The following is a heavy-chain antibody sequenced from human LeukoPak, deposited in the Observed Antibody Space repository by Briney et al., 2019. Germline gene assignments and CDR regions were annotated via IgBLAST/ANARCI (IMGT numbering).Heavy chain of an antibody. J-gene: IGHJ4*02. CDR3: ARLPRGYYGDYQIDY. D-gene: IGHD4-17*01. CDR1: GGSISSYY. Sequence: PSETMSLTSTVSGGSISSYYWSWIRQLPGKGLEWIGYIYYSGSTNYNPSLKSRVTISVDTSKSQFSLKLSSVTAADTAVYYCARLPRGYYGDYQIDYWGQGTLVTVSS. CDR2: IYYSGST. V-gene: IGHV4-59*08.